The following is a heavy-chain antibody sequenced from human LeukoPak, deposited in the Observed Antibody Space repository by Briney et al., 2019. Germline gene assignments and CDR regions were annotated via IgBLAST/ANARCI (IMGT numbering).Heavy chain of an antibody. J-gene: IGHJ4*02. D-gene: IGHD3-22*01. Sequence: GGSLRLSCAASGFTFSSYEMSWVRQAPGKGLEWVSYISSSGSTTSYADSVKGRSTISRDNAKSSLNLQMNSLRAEDTAVYYCARDTGSGYYGPFDYWGQGTLVTVSS. CDR1: GFTFSSYE. CDR3: ARDTGSGYYGPFDY. V-gene: IGHV3-48*03. CDR2: ISSSGSTT.